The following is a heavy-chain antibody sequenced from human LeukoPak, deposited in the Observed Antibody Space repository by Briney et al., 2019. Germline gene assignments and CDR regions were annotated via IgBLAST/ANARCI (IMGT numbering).Heavy chain of an antibody. CDR2: TNHSGST. V-gene: IGHV4-34*01. Sequence: PSETLSLTCAVYGGSFSGYYWSWIRQPPGKGLEWIGETNHSGSTNYNPSLKSRVTISVDTSKNQFSLKLSSVTAADTAVYYCASGYYYGGPSDYWGQGTLVTVSS. CDR3: ASGYYYGGPSDY. J-gene: IGHJ4*02. D-gene: IGHD3-22*01. CDR1: GGSFSGYY.